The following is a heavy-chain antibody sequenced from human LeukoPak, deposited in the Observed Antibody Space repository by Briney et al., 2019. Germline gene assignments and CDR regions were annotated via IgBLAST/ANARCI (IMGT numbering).Heavy chain of an antibody. CDR1: GFTFSSYA. D-gene: IGHD3-22*01. Sequence: GGSLRLSCAASGFTFSSYAMSWVRQGPGKGLEWVSAISGSGGSTYYADSVKGRFTISRDNSKNTLYLQMNSLRAEDTAVYYCAKDGLFEYYYDSSGYYPSVDWGQGTLVTVSS. V-gene: IGHV3-23*01. CDR3: AKDGLFEYYYDSSGYYPSVD. J-gene: IGHJ4*02. CDR2: ISGSGGST.